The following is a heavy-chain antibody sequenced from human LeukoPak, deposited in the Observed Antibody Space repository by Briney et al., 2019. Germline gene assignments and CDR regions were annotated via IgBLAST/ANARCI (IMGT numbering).Heavy chain of an antibody. CDR1: GGSISSYY. V-gene: IGHV4-59*01. J-gene: IGHJ5*02. Sequence: SETLSLTCTVSGGSISSYYWSWIRQPPGKGLEWIGYIYYSGSTNYNPSLKSRVTISVDTSKNQFSLKLSSVTAADTAVYYCARGYGSGSPDWFDPWGQGTLVTVSS. CDR3: ARGYGSGSPDWFDP. CDR2: IYYSGST. D-gene: IGHD3-10*01.